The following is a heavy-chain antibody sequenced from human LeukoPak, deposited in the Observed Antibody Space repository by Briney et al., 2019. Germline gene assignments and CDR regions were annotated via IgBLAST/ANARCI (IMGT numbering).Heavy chain of an antibody. CDR2: ISSSGSTI. D-gene: IGHD3-10*01. V-gene: IGHV3-11*01. Sequence: GGALRLSCAAPGFTFSYYYISWIPQAPGKGVEWVSYISSSGSTIYYADSVKGRFTISRDNAKNSLYLQMNSLRAEDTAVYYCARVGWFGEFAFDYWGQGTLVTVSS. CDR1: GFTFSYYY. J-gene: IGHJ4*02. CDR3: ARVGWFGEFAFDY.